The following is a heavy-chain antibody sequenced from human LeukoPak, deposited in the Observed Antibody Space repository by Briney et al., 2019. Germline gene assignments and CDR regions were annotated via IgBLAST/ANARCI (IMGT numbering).Heavy chain of an antibody. CDR2: IKQDGSEK. D-gene: IGHD6-13*01. CDR1: GFTFSTYW. CDR3: ARDLDSSSWWNWFDP. J-gene: IGHJ5*02. V-gene: IGHV3-7*01. Sequence: GGSLRLSCAASGFTFSTYWMSWVRQAPGKGLEWAANIKQDGSEKKYVDSVKGRFTISRDNAKNSLYLQMNSLRAEDTAMYYCARDLDSSSWWNWFDPWGQGTLVTVSS.